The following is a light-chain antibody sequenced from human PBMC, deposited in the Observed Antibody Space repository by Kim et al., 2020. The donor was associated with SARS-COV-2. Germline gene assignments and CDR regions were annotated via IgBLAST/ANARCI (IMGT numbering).Light chain of an antibody. V-gene: IGKV3-15*01. CDR1: QSVNNK. CDR3: QQYNDWPLT. J-gene: IGKJ4*01. Sequence: EIVLTHSPATLSVSPGERATLSCGASQSVNNKLAWYQQKPGQAPRLLIFGASTRATGIPARFSGSGSGTEFTLSISSLQSEDFAVYYCQQYNDWPLTFGGGTKVDIK. CDR2: GAS.